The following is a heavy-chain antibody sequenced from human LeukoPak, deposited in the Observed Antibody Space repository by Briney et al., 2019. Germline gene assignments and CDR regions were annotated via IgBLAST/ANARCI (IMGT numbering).Heavy chain of an antibody. D-gene: IGHD5-12*01. CDR3: ARDGVYSGYDYYFDY. V-gene: IGHV4-59*01. CDR1: GGSISSYY. Sequence: ASETLSLTCTASGGSISSYYWSWIRQPPGKGLEWIGYTYYSGSTNYNPSLKSRVTISVDTSKNQFSLKLSSVTAADTAVYYCARDGVYSGYDYYFDYWGQGTLVTVSS. CDR2: TYYSGST. J-gene: IGHJ4*02.